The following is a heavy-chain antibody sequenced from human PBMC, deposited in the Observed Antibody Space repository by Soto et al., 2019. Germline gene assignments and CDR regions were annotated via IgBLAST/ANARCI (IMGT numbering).Heavy chain of an antibody. CDR2: ISYDGSNK. J-gene: IGHJ6*02. CDR1: GFTFSSYG. Sequence: SLRLSCAASGFTFSSYGMHWVRQAPGKGLEWVAVISYDGSNKYYADSVKGRFTISRDNSKNTLYLQMNSLRAEDTAVYYCAKDPKSGWYYYYYVMDVWGQGTTVTVYS. D-gene: IGHD6-19*01. CDR3: AKDPKSGWYYYYYVMDV. V-gene: IGHV3-30*18.